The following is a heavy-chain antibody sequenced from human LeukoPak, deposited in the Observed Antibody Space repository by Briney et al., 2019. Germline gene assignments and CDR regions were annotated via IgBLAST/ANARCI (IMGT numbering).Heavy chain of an antibody. Sequence: ASVKVSCKASGGTFSSYAISWVRQAPGQGLEWMGWISAYNGNTNYAQKLQGRVTMTTDTSTSTAYMELRSLRSDDTAVYYCARQGRYYYDSSGYYEIRYWGQGTLVTVSS. CDR2: ISAYNGNT. V-gene: IGHV1-18*01. CDR3: ARQGRYYYDSSGYYEIRY. D-gene: IGHD3-22*01. J-gene: IGHJ4*02. CDR1: GGTFSSYA.